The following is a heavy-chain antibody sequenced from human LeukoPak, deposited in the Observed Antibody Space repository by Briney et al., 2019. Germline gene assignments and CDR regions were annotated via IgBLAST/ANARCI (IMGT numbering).Heavy chain of an antibody. D-gene: IGHD3-16*01. CDR1: GGAFSGYY. CDR3: AGGGVRANYYYMDV. Sequence: SETPSLTCVVYGGAFSGYYWSWIRQPPGKGLEWIGEINHRGSTNYNPSLKSRVTISVDTSKNQFSLKLSSVTAADTAVYYCAGGGVRANYYYMDVWGKGTTVTVSS. CDR2: INHRGST. J-gene: IGHJ6*03. V-gene: IGHV4-34*01.